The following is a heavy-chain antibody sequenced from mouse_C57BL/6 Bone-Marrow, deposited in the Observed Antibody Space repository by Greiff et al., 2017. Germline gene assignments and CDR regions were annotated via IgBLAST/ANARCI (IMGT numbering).Heavy chain of an antibody. CDR1: GYTFTDYN. CDR2: INPNNGGT. V-gene: IGHV1-18*01. Sequence: EVKLQESGPELVKPGASVKIPCKASGYTFTDYNMDWVKQSHGKSLEWIGDINPNNGGTIYNQKFKGKATLTVDKSSSTAYMELRSLTSEDTAVYYDGYYKYFDVWGTGTTVTVSS. D-gene: IGHD2-3*01. J-gene: IGHJ1*03. CDR3: GYYKYFDV.